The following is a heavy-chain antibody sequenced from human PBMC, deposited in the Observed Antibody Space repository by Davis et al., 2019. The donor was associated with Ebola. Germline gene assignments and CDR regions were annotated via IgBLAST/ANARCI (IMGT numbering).Heavy chain of an antibody. D-gene: IGHD3-22*01. CDR1: GFTFDDYA. V-gene: IGHV3-9*01. J-gene: IGHJ2*01. CDR2: ITWNSGSI. Sequence: SLKISCAASGFTFDDYAIHWVRQPPGKGLEWVSGITWNSGSIGYADSVKGRFTISRDNAKNSLYLQMNSLRLEDTALYYCAKVNYYDTSGYQLTPWYPDLWGRGTLVTVSS. CDR3: AKVNYYDTSGYQLTPWYPDL.